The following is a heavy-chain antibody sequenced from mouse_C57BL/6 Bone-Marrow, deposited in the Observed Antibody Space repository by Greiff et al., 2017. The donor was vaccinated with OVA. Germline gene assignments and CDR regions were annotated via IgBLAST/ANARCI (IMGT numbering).Heavy chain of an antibody. Sequence: VNVVESGAELMKPGASVKLSCKATGYTFTGYWIEWVKQRPGHGLGWIGELLPGSGSTNYNEKFKGKATFTADTSSYTAYMQLSSLTTEDSAIYYCARIANWGYYYAMDYWGQGTSVTVSS. CDR2: LLPGSGST. V-gene: IGHV1-9*01. CDR1: GYTFTGYW. CDR3: ARIANWGYYYAMDY. D-gene: IGHD4-1*01. J-gene: IGHJ4*01.